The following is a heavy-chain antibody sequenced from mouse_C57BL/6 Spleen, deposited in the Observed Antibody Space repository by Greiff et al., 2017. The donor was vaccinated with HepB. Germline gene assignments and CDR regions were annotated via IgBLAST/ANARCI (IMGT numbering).Heavy chain of an antibody. D-gene: IGHD2-10*02. V-gene: IGHV5-9*01. CDR3: ARQGEYGYYKYFDV. CDR2: ISGCGGNT. Sequence: DVLLVESGGGLVKPGGSLKLSCAASGFNFSSYTMSWVRQTPEKRLECVATISGCGGNTYYPDSVKDRFTISRDNAKNTLYLPMSSLMSADTALYYCARQGEYGYYKYFDVWGTGTTVTVSS. CDR1: GFNFSSYT. J-gene: IGHJ1*03.